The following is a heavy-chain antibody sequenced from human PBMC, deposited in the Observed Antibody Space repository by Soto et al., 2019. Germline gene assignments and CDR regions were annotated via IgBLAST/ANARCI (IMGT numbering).Heavy chain of an antibody. V-gene: IGHV1-69*13. Sequence: GASVKVSCKGSGGTLSSYALSWGRPGPGQGLEWMGGIIPIFGTANYAQKFPGRVTITADESTSTAYMELSSLRSEDTAVYYCARGGRQLWQPSYFDYWGQGTLVTVLL. CDR2: IIPIFGTA. D-gene: IGHD5-18*01. J-gene: IGHJ4*02. CDR1: GGTLSSYA. CDR3: ARGGRQLWQPSYFDY.